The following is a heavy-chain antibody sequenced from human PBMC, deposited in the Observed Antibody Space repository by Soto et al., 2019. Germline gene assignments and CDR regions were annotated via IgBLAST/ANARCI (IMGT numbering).Heavy chain of an antibody. CDR1: GGTFSSYT. D-gene: IGHD3-10*01. V-gene: IGHV1-69*02. Sequence: VASVKVSCKASGGTFSSYTISWVRQAPGQGLEWMGRIIPILGIANYAQKFQGRVTITADKSTSTAYMELSSLRSEDTAVYYCASGTTYYYGSGSYYPFDYWGQGTLVTVSS. CDR3: ASGTTYYYGSGSYYPFDY. J-gene: IGHJ4*02. CDR2: IIPILGIA.